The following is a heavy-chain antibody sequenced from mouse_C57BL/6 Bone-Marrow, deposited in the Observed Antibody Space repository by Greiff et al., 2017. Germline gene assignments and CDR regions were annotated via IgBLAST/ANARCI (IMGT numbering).Heavy chain of an antibody. J-gene: IGHJ4*01. CDR2: INPSSGYT. CDR3: ARVLWLRYYAMDY. V-gene: IGHV1-4*01. Sequence: VQLQQSGAELARPGASVKMSCKASGYTFTSYTMHWVKPRPGQGLEWIGYINPSSGYTKYNQKFKDKATLTADKSSSTAYMQLSSLTSEDSAVYYCARVLWLRYYAMDYWGQGTSVTVSA. CDR1: GYTFTSYT. D-gene: IGHD2-2*01.